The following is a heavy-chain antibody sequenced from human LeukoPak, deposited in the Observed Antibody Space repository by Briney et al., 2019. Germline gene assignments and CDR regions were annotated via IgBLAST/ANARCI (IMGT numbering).Heavy chain of an antibody. J-gene: IGHJ4*02. V-gene: IGHV1-2*06. Sequence: ASVKVSCKASGYTFTGYYMHWVRQAPGQGLEWMGRINPHSGGTIYAQKFQGRVTMTRDTSISTGYMELSRLRSDDTAIYYCARDFAGYYFDNWGQGTLVTVSS. D-gene: IGHD3-9*01. CDR3: ARDFAGYYFDN. CDR1: GYTFTGYY. CDR2: INPHSGGT.